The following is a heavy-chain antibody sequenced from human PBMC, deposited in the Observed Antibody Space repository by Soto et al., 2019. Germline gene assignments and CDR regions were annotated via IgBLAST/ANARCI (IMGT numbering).Heavy chain of an antibody. D-gene: IGHD6-13*01. J-gene: IGHJ4*02. Sequence: GESLKISCVASGFTFSTYSMNWVRQAPGKGLEWVSSLSTSSTFIYYADSLKGRFTISRDDAKNSLYLQMNSLRAEDTALYYCATAGDSSRYYFDSWGQGTLVTVSS. CDR2: LSTSSTFI. V-gene: IGHV3-21*01. CDR1: GFTFSTYS. CDR3: ATAGDSSRYYFDS.